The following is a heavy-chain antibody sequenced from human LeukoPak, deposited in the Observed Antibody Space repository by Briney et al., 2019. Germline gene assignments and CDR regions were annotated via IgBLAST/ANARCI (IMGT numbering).Heavy chain of an antibody. D-gene: IGHD6-13*01. V-gene: IGHV3-23*01. J-gene: IGHJ4*02. CDR1: GFTFSSYA. CDR3: PLTLSSSLDY. Sequence: PGGSLRLSCAASGFTFSSYAMSWVRQAPGKGLEWVSASSGSGGSTYYADSVKGRFTISRDNSKNTLYLQMNSLRAEDTAVYYCPLTLSSSLDYWGQGTLVTVSS. CDR2: SSGSGGST.